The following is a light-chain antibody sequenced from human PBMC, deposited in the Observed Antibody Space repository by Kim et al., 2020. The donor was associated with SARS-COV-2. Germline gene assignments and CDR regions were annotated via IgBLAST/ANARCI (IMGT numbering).Light chain of an antibody. CDR2: GAS. J-gene: IGKJ2*01. Sequence: EIVMTQSPATLSVSPGERATLSCRASQSISSYLAWYQQKPGQAPRLLIYGASTRASGVPARFIGSGSGTEFTLTITSLQSEDFAVYYCQQYSDWPPGDTFGQGTKLEI. CDR1: QSISSY. V-gene: IGKV3-15*01. CDR3: QQYSDWPPGDT.